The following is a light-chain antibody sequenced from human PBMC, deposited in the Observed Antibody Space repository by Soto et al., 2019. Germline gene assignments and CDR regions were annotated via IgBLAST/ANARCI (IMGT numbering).Light chain of an antibody. CDR2: DAS. CDR1: QSVSSSY. CDR3: QQYDSSPRFT. V-gene: IGKV3-20*01. Sequence: EIVLTQSPGTLSLSPGERATLSCRASQSVSSSYLAWYQQKPGQAPRLLIYDASSRATDIPDRFSGSGSGTDFTLTLSRLEPEDFAVYYCQQYDSSPRFTFGPGTKVDIK. J-gene: IGKJ3*01.